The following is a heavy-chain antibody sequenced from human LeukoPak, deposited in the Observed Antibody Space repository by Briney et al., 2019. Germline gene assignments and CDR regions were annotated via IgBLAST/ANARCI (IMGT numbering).Heavy chain of an antibody. J-gene: IGHJ6*01. CDR2: ISSNGGST. D-gene: IGHD2-2*01. V-gene: IGHV3-64D*06. CDR1: GYTFSSYA. Sequence: GGSLRVSCSASGYTFSSYAMHWVRQAPGKGLEYVSAISSNGGSTYYADSVKGRFTISRDNSKNALYLQMSSLRAEDTAVYYCVKARSHCSSTRCRVHYYYYYGMVGWGKGNTVTVSS. CDR3: VKARSHCSSTRCRVHYYYYYGMVG.